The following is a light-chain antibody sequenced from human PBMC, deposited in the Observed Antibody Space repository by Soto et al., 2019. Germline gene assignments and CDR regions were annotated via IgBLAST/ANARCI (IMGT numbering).Light chain of an antibody. CDR1: SSDVGSYNL. CDR3: CSYAVGGTLL. V-gene: IGLV2-23*01. Sequence: QSALTQPASVSGSPGQSITISCTGTSSDVGSYNLVSWYQQPPGKAPKLMIYEGSKRPAGVSHRFSGSKSGYTASLTISGLQEEDEAYYCCCSYAVGGTLLFGGGTKLTVL. J-gene: IGLJ2*01. CDR2: EGS.